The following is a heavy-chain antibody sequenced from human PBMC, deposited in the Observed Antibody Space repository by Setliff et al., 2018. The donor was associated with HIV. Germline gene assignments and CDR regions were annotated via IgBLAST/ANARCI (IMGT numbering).Heavy chain of an antibody. CDR3: ARHRDPPGTSWIFYYYYMDL. J-gene: IGHJ6*03. CDR1: GGSISSSSYY. V-gene: IGHV4-39*01. CDR2: ISSSGST. D-gene: IGHD2-2*01. Sequence: SETLSLTCTVSGGSISSSSYYWGWIRQSPGRGLEWIGSISSSGSTTYHPSLRSRVTVSAATSKNQFSLKLSSVTAADTGVYYCARHRDPPGTSWIFYYYYMDLWGGGTTVTVSS.